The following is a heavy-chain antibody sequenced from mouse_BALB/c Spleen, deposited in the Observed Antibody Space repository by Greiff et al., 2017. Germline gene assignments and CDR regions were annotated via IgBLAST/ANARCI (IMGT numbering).Heavy chain of an antibody. Sequence: VQLQQSGAELARPGASVKLSCKASGYTFTDYYINWVKQRTGPGLEWIGEIYPGSGNTYYNEKFKGKATLTADKSSSTAYMQLSSLTSEDSAVYFCAFYYYGSSYGFAYWGQGTLVTVSA. CDR3: AFYYYGSSYGFAY. CDR2: IYPGSGNT. D-gene: IGHD1-1*01. V-gene: IGHV1-77*01. J-gene: IGHJ3*01. CDR1: GYTFTDYY.